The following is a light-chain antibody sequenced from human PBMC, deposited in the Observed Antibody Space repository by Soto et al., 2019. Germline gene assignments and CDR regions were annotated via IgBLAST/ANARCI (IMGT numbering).Light chain of an antibody. J-gene: IGKJ1*01. V-gene: IGKV3-15*01. CDR1: QSFRGL. CDR3: QQYNNWPRT. Sequence: EVVLTQSPVTLSLSPGERATLSCRASQSFRGLLAWYQQKPGQAPRLLIYDAYNRATGIPARFSGSGSGTEFTLTISSLQSEDFAVYYCQQYNNWPRTFGQGTKVEIK. CDR2: DAY.